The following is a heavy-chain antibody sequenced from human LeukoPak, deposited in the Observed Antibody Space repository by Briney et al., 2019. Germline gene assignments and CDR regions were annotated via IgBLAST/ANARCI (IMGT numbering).Heavy chain of an antibody. Sequence: GGSLRLSCAASGFPFSSYAMGWVRQAPRKGLEWVSAITASSGGTYYADSVKGRFTISRDNSKNTLYLQINSLRAEDAAIYYCAKIRFYYDSSFDYWCFDLWGRGTLVTVSS. D-gene: IGHD3-22*01. V-gene: IGHV3-23*01. CDR3: AKIRFYYDSSFDYWCFDL. CDR2: ITASSGGT. CDR1: GFPFSSYA. J-gene: IGHJ2*01.